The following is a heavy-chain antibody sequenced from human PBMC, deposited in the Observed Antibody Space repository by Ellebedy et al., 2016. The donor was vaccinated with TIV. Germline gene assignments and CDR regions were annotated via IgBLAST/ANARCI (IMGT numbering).Heavy chain of an antibody. J-gene: IGHJ6*02. Sequence: PGGSLRLSCAASGFTFSSYGMHWVRQAPGKGLEWVAVIWYDGSNKYYADSVKGRFTISRDNSKNTLYLQMNSLRAEDTAVYYCARDGYYYGSGRLLSNYGMDVWGQGTTVTVSS. D-gene: IGHD3-10*01. CDR3: ARDGYYYGSGRLLSNYGMDV. V-gene: IGHV3-33*08. CDR1: GFTFSSYG. CDR2: IWYDGSNK.